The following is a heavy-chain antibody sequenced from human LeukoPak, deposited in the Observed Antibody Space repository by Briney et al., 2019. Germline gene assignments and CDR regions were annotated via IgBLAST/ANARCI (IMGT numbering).Heavy chain of an antibody. CDR1: GGSIRRSSYY. D-gene: IGHD1-20*01. CDR2: IYYSGNT. CDR3: ARLGYNWNEPYYFDY. J-gene: IGHJ4*02. V-gene: IGHV4-39*01. Sequence: PSETLSLTCTVSGGSIRRSSYYWGWIRQPPGKGLEWIGSIYYSGNTYDNPSLKSRVTISVDTSKNQFSLKLSSVTAADTAVYYCARLGYNWNEPYYFDYWGQGTLVTVSS.